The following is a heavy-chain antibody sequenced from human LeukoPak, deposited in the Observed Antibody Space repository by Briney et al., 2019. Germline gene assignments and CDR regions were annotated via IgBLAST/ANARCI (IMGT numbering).Heavy chain of an antibody. CDR1: GDSFRGYY. CDR2: INHSGRT. V-gene: IGHV4-34*01. D-gene: IGHD5-18*01. CDR3: ARGAIQLQDAFDI. J-gene: IGHJ3*02. Sequence: PSETLSLTCAVYGDSFRGYYWSWLRQPPGKGLEWVGEINHSGRTNYNTSLKRRVTISEDTNKNQFSLKLSSVTAADTALYYCARGAIQLQDAFDIWGQGTLVTVSS.